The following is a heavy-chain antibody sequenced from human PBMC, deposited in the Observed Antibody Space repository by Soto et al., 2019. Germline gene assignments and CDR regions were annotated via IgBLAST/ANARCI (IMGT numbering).Heavy chain of an antibody. Sequence: QVQLVQSGAEVKKPGASVKVSCKASGYTFTSYGISWVRQAPGQGREWMGWISAYNGNTNYAQKLQGRVTMTTDTSTSTAYMELRSLRSDDTAVYYCARGGWVVVAATQNPYYMDVWGKGTTVTVSS. D-gene: IGHD2-15*01. V-gene: IGHV1-18*01. J-gene: IGHJ6*03. CDR1: GYTFTSYG. CDR3: ARGGWVVVAATQNPYYMDV. CDR2: ISAYNGNT.